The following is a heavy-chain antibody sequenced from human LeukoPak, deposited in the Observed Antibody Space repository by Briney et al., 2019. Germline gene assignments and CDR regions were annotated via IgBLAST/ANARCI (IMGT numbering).Heavy chain of an antibody. CDR2: ISGSGGST. CDR3: AKGVRSGWSFFDY. V-gene: IGHV3-23*01. CDR1: GFTLSSYA. D-gene: IGHD6-19*01. Sequence: GGSLRLSCAASGFTLSSYAMSWVRQAPGKGLEWVSAISGSGGSTYYADSVKGRFTISRDNPKNTLYLQMNSLRAEDTAVYYCAKGVRSGWSFFDYWGQGTLVTVSS. J-gene: IGHJ4*02.